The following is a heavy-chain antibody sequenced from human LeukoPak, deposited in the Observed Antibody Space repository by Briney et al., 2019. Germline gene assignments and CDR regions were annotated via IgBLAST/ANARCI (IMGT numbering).Heavy chain of an antibody. V-gene: IGHV5-10-1*01. CDR3: ARHASELRYFDWLYFQH. CDR1: GYSFTSCW. Sequence: PGESLRISCKGSGYSFTSCWISWVRQMPGKGLEWMGRIDPSDSYTNYSPSFQGHVTISADKSISTAYLQWSSLKASDTAMYYCARHASELRYFDWLYFQHWGQGTLVTVSS. J-gene: IGHJ1*01. D-gene: IGHD3-9*01. CDR2: IDPSDSYT.